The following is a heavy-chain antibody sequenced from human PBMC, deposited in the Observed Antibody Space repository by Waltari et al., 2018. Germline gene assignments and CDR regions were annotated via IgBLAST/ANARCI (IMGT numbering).Heavy chain of an antibody. D-gene: IGHD2-21*01. V-gene: IGHV3-23*04. J-gene: IGHJ4*02. CDR3: AKGFEDLLPFDH. CDR1: GFTSFTSV. Sequence: EVQLVESGGGLVQPGGSVRLSCAASGFTSFTSVISWVRQAPGKGLEWISASSDGGVYTYYADSVEGRFTISRDSSKNTIYLQMNSLRVEDTALYYCAKGFEDLLPFDHWGQGTQVTVSS. CDR2: SSDGGVYT.